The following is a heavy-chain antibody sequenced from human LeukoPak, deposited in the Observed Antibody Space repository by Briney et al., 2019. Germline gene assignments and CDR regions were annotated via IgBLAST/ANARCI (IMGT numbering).Heavy chain of an antibody. J-gene: IGHJ4*02. D-gene: IGHD6-13*01. Sequence: GESLKISCKGSGYSFTNYWIGWVRQMPGKGLEWMGIISPDGSDTRYSPSFQGQVAISADKSITTAYLQWSSLKASDTAMYYCARLTSSWSFDYWGQGTLVTVSS. CDR1: GYSFTNYW. V-gene: IGHV5-51*01. CDR2: ISPDGSDT. CDR3: ARLTSSWSFDY.